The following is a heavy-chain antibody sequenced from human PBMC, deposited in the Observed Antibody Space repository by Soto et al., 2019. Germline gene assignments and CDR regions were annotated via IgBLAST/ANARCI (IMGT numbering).Heavy chain of an antibody. D-gene: IGHD6-13*01. CDR3: ARDRVEAALGTFDQ. V-gene: IGHV1-18*01. CDR1: GYTFSTYP. CDR2: ISTYNGKK. J-gene: IGHJ4*02. Sequence: QVQLVQSGAEVKKPGASVKVSCKTSGYTFSTYPISWVRQAPGRGLEGVGWISTYNGKKNYGQKFQGRVTITTDTSASTAYMNLRNLRSDDTAVYYCARDRVEAALGTFDQWGQGTLVTVSS.